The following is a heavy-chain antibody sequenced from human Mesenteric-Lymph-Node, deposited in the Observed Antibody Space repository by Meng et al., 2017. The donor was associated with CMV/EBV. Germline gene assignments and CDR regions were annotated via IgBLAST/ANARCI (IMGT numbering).Heavy chain of an antibody. J-gene: IGHJ4*02. D-gene: IGHD1-26*01. CDR1: GFTFSDYY. CDR3: ARVLASGSYYRPAAYYFDY. CDR2: ISSSGSTI. V-gene: IGHV3-11*04. Sequence: GGSLRLSCAASGFTFSDYYMSWIHQAPGKGLEWVSYISSSGSTIYYADSVKGRFTISRDNAKNSLYLQMNSLRAEDTAVYYCARVLASGSYYRPAAYYFDYWGQGTLVTVSS.